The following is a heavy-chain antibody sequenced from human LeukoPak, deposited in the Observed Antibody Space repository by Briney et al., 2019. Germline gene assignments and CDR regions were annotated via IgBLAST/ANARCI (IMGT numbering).Heavy chain of an antibody. CDR1: GYTFTCYD. CDR2: MNPNSGNT. D-gene: IGHD3-9*01. V-gene: IGHV1-8*01. Sequence: EASVKVSCKASGYTFTCYDINWVRQATGQGLEWMGWMNPNSGNTGYAQKFQGRVTMTRNTSISTAYMELSSLRSEDTAVYYCARALSERYDIDYYYGMDVWGQGTTVSVSS. J-gene: IGHJ6*02. CDR3: ARALSERYDIDYYYGMDV.